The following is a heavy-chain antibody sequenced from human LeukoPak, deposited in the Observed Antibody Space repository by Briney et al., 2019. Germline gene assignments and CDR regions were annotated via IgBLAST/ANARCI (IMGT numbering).Heavy chain of an antibody. Sequence: PGGSLRLSCAASGFTFSSYSLNWVRQAPGKGLDWVAHISSGSSTILYADSVKGRFTISRDNAKNSLYLQMNSLRDEDTSVYYCARGGGAGSWYTDYWGQGTLVTVSS. CDR3: ARGGGAGSWYTDY. V-gene: IGHV3-48*02. J-gene: IGHJ4*02. CDR2: ISSGSSTI. CDR1: GFTFSSYS. D-gene: IGHD6-13*01.